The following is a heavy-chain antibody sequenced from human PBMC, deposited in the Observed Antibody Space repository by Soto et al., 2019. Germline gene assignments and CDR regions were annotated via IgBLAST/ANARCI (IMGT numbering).Heavy chain of an antibody. D-gene: IGHD6-6*01. CDR2: IYYSGST. V-gene: IGHV4-39*01. CDR1: GGSISSSSYY. J-gene: IGHJ6*02. CDR3: ASRGQLARDYYYGMDV. Sequence: SETLSLTCTVSGGSISSSSYYWGWIRQPPGKGLEWIGSIYYSGSTYYNPSLKSRVTISVDTSKNQFSLKLSSVTAADTAVYYCASRGQLARDYYYGMDVWGQGTTVTVSS.